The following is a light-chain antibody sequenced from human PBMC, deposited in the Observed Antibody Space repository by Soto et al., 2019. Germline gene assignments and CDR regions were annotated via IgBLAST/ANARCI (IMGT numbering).Light chain of an antibody. CDR1: RSNIGNNY. V-gene: IGLV1-51*01. CDR3: GAWDSSLSAVV. CDR2: DNN. J-gene: IGLJ2*01. Sequence: QSVVTQPPSVSAAPGQKGTISCSGSRSNIGNNYVSWYQQLPGTAPKLLIYDNNRRPSGIPDRVSGSKSGTSATLDITGLQTGDEADYYCGAWDSSLSAVVFGGGTKLTVL.